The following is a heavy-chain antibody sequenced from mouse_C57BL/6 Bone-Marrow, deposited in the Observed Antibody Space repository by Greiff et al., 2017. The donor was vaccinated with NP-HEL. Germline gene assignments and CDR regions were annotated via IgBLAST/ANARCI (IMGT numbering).Heavy chain of an antibody. V-gene: IGHV1-64*01. J-gene: IGHJ2*01. Sequence: QVQLQQPGAELVKPGASVKLSCKASGYTFTSYWMHWVKQRPGQGLEWIGMIHPNSGSTNYNEKFKSKATLTVDQSSSPAYMQLSSLTSEDSAVYYCARGSYYFDYWGQGTTLTVSS. CDR2: IHPNSGST. CDR1: GYTFTSYW. CDR3: ARGSYYFDY.